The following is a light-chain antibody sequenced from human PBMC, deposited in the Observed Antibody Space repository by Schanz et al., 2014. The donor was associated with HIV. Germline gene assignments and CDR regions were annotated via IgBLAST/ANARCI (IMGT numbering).Light chain of an antibody. J-gene: IGKJ4*01. V-gene: IGKV3-11*01. CDR2: DAS. CDR3: QQRRT. CDR1: QSVSSY. Sequence: EIVLTQSPGTLSLSPGERATLSCRASQSVSSYLAWYQQKPGQTPRLLIYDASNRATGIPARFSGSGSGTEFTLTISSLQSEDFAVYYCQQRRTFGGGTKVEIK.